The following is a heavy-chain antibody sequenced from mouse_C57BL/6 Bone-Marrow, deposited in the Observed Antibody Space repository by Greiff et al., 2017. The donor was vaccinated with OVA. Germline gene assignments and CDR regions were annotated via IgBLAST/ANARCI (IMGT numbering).Heavy chain of an antibody. CDR2: IHPNSGST. CDR1: GYTFTSYW. Sequence: QVQLQQPGAELVKPGASVKLSCKASGYTFTSYWMHWVKQRPGQGLEWIGMIHPNSGSTNYNEKFKSKATLTVDKSSSTAYMQLSSLTSEDSAVSFCERGGGSSFFYYFDYWGPGTTLTVS. V-gene: IGHV1-64*01. CDR3: ERGGGSSFFYYFDY. D-gene: IGHD1-1*01. J-gene: IGHJ2*01.